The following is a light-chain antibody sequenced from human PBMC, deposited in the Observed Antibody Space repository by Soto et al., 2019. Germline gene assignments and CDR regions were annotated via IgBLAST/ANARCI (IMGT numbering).Light chain of an antibody. V-gene: IGKV3D-15*01. CDR2: GAS. CDR1: QSVNSN. J-gene: IGKJ4*01. Sequence: EIVLTQSPGTLSLSPGERATLSCRASQSVNSNLAWYQQKPGQAPRLLIYGASTRATGIPARFGGSGSGTEFTLTISSLQSEDFAVYYCQQYDNWPLTFGGGTKVAIK. CDR3: QQYDNWPLT.